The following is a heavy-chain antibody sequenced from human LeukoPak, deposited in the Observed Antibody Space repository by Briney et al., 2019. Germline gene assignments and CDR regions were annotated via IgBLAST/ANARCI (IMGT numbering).Heavy chain of an antibody. CDR3: ARGRESYWYFDL. D-gene: IGHD1-26*01. V-gene: IGHV4-30-2*01. Sequence: SQTLSLTCAVSGGSISSGGYSWSWIRQPPGKGLEWIGYIYHSGSTYYNPSFKSRVTISVDRSKNQFSLKLSSVTAADTAVYYCARGRESYWYFDLWGRGTLVTVSS. CDR2: IYHSGST. CDR1: GGSISSGGYS. J-gene: IGHJ2*01.